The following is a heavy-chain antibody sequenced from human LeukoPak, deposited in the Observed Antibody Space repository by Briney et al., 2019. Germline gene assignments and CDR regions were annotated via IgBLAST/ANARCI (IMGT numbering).Heavy chain of an antibody. CDR2: ISSSSITI. J-gene: IGHJ5*02. V-gene: IGHV3-48*04. Sequence: GSLRLSCAVSGFPLSSYSINWVRQAPGKGLEWVSYISSSSITIYYADSVKGRFTISRDHAKNSLYLQMDSLRAEDTAVYYCARDFDSFDPWGQGTLVTVSS. CDR1: GFPLSSYS. D-gene: IGHD2-15*01. CDR3: ARDFDSFDP.